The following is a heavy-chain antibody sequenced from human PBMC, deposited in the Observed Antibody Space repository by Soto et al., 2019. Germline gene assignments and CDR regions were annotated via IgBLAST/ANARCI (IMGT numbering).Heavy chain of an antibody. D-gene: IGHD3-9*01. V-gene: IGHV1-8*01. CDR3: ARRLPLRYFAADEYGMDV. Sequence: ASVKVSCKASGYTFTSYDINWVRQATGQGLEWMGWMNPNSGNTGYAQKFQGRATMTRNTSISTAYMELSSLRSEDTAVYYCARRLPLRYFAADEYGMDVWGQGTTVTVSS. J-gene: IGHJ6*02. CDR2: MNPNSGNT. CDR1: GYTFTSYD.